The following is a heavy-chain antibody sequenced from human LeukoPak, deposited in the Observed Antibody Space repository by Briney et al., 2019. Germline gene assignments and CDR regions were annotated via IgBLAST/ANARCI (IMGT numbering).Heavy chain of an antibody. Sequence: SETLSLTCIVSGGSISSGSHYWGWIRQPPGKGLEWTGSMHYSGITYYNPSLTSRVTISVYTSKNQFSLRLTSVTAADTAVYYCARYPYSDSGVWQAFDYWGQGTLVTVSS. CDR1: GGSISSGSHY. J-gene: IGHJ4*02. D-gene: IGHD5-12*01. V-gene: IGHV4-39*01. CDR2: MHYSGIT. CDR3: ARYPYSDSGVWQAFDY.